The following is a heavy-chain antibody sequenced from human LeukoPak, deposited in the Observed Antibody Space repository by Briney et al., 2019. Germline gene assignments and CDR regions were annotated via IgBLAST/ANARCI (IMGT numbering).Heavy chain of an antibody. CDR2: IYYSGST. J-gene: IGHJ4*02. CDR1: GGSISRSRYY. CDR3: ARFTYHYDTSGYYYARHFDY. Sequence: PSETLSLTCTVSGGSISRSRYYWGWIRQPPGKGLEWIGSIYYSGSTYYNPSLKSRVTISVDTSKNQFSLKLSSVTAADTAVYYCARFTYHYDTSGYYYARHFDYWGQGTLVTVSS. V-gene: IGHV4-39*01. D-gene: IGHD3-22*01.